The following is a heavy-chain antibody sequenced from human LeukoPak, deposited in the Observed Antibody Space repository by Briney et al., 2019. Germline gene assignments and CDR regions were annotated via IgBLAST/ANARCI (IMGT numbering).Heavy chain of an antibody. CDR2: ITSSGDGT. J-gene: IGHJ4*02. CDR1: GFTFSIYA. Sequence: GGSLRLSCAASGFTFSIYAMSWVRQAPGKGLQWVSSITSSGDGTYYADSVKGRFTISRDNSENMLYLQMNSLRVEDTAVYFCAKDRPNYYGSNGHYYRRDGDYWGQGTLVTVSS. V-gene: IGHV3-23*01. D-gene: IGHD3-22*01. CDR3: AKDRPNYYGSNGHYYRRDGDY.